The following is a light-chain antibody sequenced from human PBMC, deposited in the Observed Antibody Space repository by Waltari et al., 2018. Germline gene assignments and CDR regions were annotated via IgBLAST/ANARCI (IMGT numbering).Light chain of an antibody. CDR1: KCGANY. V-gene: IGLV3-1*01. CDR3: QAWDNSAVSTII. CDR2: EDD. Sequence: SYELAQPPSVSVSPGPTASITCSGHKCGANYVAGYQQRPGQSPVLVMYEDDKRPSGIPERFSGSNSGNTATLTISGTQAMDEADYYCQAWDNSAVSTIIFGGGTTLTVL. J-gene: IGLJ2*01.